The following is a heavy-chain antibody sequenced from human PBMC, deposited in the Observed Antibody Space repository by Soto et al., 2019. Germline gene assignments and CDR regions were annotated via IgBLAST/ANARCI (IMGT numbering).Heavy chain of an antibody. CDR2: IYYSGNT. CDR3: ASGQTSGWYYFDY. CDR1: GGSIGSYY. D-gene: IGHD6-19*01. J-gene: IGHJ4*02. V-gene: IGHV4-59*01. Sequence: SETLSLTCTVSGGSIGSYYGSWIRQPPGEGLEYVGYIYYSGNTNYNPSLKSRVTISLDTSKNQFSLKLSSVTTADTAVYYCASGQTSGWYYFDYWGQGTQVTVSS.